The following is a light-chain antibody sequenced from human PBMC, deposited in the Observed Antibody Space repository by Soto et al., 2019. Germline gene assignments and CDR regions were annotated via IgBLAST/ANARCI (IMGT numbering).Light chain of an antibody. CDR2: DTS. J-gene: IGLJ1*01. V-gene: IGLV7-46*01. Sequence: QAVVTQEPSLTVSPGGTVTLTCGSSPGAVTSGHYPYWFQQKPGQAPRTLIYDTSNKHSWTPARFSGSLLGGKAALTLSGAQPEDEAEYYSLISDSGAYYVFGTGTKVTVL. CDR3: LISDSGAYYV. CDR1: PGAVTSGHY.